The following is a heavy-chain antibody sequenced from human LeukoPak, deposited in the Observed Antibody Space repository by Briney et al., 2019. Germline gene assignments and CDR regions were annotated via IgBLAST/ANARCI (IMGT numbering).Heavy chain of an antibody. CDR2: ISYDGSNK. CDR3: ARDPYDLRSSYYYYMDV. J-gene: IGHJ6*03. V-gene: IGHV3-30*19. Sequence: GGSLRLSCAASGFTFSSYGMHWVRQAPGKGLEWVAVISYDGSNKYYADSVKGRFTISRDNSKNTLYLQMNSLRAEDTAVYYCARDPYDLRSSYYYYMDVWGKGTTVTVSS. CDR1: GFTFSSYG. D-gene: IGHD3-3*01.